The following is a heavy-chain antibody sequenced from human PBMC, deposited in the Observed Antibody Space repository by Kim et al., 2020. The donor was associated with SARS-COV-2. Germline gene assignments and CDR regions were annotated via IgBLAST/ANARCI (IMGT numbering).Heavy chain of an antibody. CDR1: GGSFSGYY. J-gene: IGHJ4*02. CDR2: INHSGST. Sequence: SETLSLTCAVYGGSFSGYYWSWIRQPPGKGLEWIGEINHSGSTNYNPSLKSRVTISVDTSKNQFSLKLSSVTAADTAVYYCARGDYYGSGSYYRGLVSYWGQGTLVTVSS. V-gene: IGHV4-34*01. CDR3: ARGDYYGSGSYYRGLVSY. D-gene: IGHD3-10*01.